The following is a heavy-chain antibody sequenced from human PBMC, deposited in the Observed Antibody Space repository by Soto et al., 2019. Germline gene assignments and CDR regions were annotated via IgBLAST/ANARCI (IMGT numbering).Heavy chain of an antibody. CDR1: SGSISSGGYY. CDR3: ERFLGSSFDY. CDR2: IYYSGST. J-gene: IGHJ4*02. V-gene: IGHV4-31*03. Sequence: TLSLTCTVSSGSISSGGYYWSWIRQHPGKGLEWIGYIYYSGSTYYNPSLKSRVTISVDTSKNQFSLKLGSVTAADTAVYYCERFLGSSFDYWGQGTLVTVSS.